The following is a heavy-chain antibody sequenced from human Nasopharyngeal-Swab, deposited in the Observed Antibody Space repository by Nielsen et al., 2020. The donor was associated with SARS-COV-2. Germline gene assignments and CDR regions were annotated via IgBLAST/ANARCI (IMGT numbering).Heavy chain of an antibody. CDR3: ARAANSGDWYFDL. CDR2: VYFSGST. D-gene: IGHD1-26*01. V-gene: IGHV4-59*13. J-gene: IGHJ2*01. CDR1: GGSISGNY. Sequence: SETLSLTCSVSGGSISGNYWSWIRQPPGKGLEWIGYVYFSGSTNYNPSLKSRVTISVDTSKNQFSLKLTSVTAADTAVYYCARAANSGDWYFDLWGRGTLVTVSS.